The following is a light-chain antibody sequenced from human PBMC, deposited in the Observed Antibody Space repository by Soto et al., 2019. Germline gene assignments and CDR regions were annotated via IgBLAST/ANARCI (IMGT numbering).Light chain of an antibody. CDR2: EVS. Sequence: ALTQPASVSGSPGQSITISCTGTSSDVGGYNYVSWSQQHPGKAPKLLISEVSNRPSGVSNRFSGSKSGNTASLTISGLQADDEADYYCSSYTASSTLLFGTGTKLTVL. V-gene: IGLV2-14*03. CDR3: SSYTASSTLL. CDR1: SSDVGGYNY. J-gene: IGLJ1*01.